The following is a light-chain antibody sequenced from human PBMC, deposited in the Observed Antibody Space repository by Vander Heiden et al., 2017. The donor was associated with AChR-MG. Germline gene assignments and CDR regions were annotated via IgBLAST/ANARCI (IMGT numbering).Light chain of an antibody. CDR3: CSYAGRTTLF. V-gene: IGLV2-23*02. J-gene: IGLJ2*01. CDR1: RSDSESYNL. Sequence: QSALTQPPSVPVSPGQTITLSCTGTRSDSESYNLVSWYQQHPGKAPKLMIYEVSKRASGSSNHCSGSKSGNTASLTISGLQVEDEADYYCCSYAGRTTLFFGGGTKVTVL. CDR2: EVS.